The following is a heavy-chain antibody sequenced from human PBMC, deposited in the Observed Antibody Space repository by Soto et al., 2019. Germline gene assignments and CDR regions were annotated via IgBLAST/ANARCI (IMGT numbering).Heavy chain of an antibody. J-gene: IGHJ4*02. CDR3: AKGWCSGTTCYWLEN. Sequence: EVQLLESGGGLVQHGGSLRLSCAASGFTFSSYAMSWVRQAPGKGLEWVSSVSGSSGSKSYADSVKGRFTISRDNSKSTVYLQMNSLRAEETAVDFCAKGWCSGTTCYWLENWGQGTLVTVSS. V-gene: IGHV3-23*01. CDR2: VSGSSGSK. CDR1: GFTFSSYA. D-gene: IGHD1-1*01.